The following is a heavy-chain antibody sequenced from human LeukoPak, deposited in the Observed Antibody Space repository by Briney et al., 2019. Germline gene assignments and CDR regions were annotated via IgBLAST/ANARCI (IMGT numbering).Heavy chain of an antibody. V-gene: IGHV3-21*01. J-gene: IGHJ4*02. D-gene: IGHD3-10*01. CDR2: ISSSSSFI. CDR3: AGFEYYGPGSYHQ. CDR1: GFTFSSYT. Sequence: GGSLRLSCAASGFTFSSYTMNWVRQAPGKGLEWVSSISSSSSFIYYADSVKGRFTISRDNAKNSLYLQMNSLRAEDTALYYCAGFEYYGPGSYHQWGQGTLVTVSS.